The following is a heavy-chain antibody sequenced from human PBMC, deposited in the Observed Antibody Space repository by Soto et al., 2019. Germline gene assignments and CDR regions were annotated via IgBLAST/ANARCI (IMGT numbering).Heavy chain of an antibody. CDR3: ARHEREDGSGSRPDGTYYYYYYMDV. J-gene: IGHJ6*03. D-gene: IGHD3-10*01. CDR2: IYYSGST. V-gene: IGHV4-59*08. CDR1: GGSISSYY. Sequence: SETLSLTCTVSGGSISSYYWSWIRQPPGKGLEWIGYIYYSGSTNYNPSLKSRVTISVDTSKNQFSLKLSSVTAADTAVYYCARHEREDGSGSRPDGTYYYYYYMDVWGKGTTVNVSS.